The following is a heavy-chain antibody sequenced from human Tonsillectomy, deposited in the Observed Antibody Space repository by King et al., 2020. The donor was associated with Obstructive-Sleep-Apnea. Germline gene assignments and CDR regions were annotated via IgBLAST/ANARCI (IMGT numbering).Heavy chain of an antibody. CDR2: MYYSGNT. J-gene: IGHJ4*02. V-gene: IGHV4-59*08. CDR3: ARHRGVEGYGGYGDYFDY. CDR1: GGSISNYY. D-gene: IGHD5-12*01. Sequence: VQLQESGPGLVKPSETLSLTCTVSGGSISNYYWSWIRQPPGKGLEWIGYMYYSGNTNFNPSLKSRVTISADTSKIQFSLRLSSVTAADTAVYYCARHRGVEGYGGYGDYFDYWGQGTLVTVSS.